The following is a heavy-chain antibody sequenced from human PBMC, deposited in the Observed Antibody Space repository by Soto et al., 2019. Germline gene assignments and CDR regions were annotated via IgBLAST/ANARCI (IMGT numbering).Heavy chain of an antibody. D-gene: IGHD3-3*01. Sequence: SVKVSCKASGFTFTSSAVQWVRQARGQRLEWIGWIVVGSGNTNYAQKFQERVTITRDMSTSTAYMELSSLRSEDTAVYYCAAAFWSGYRDYGMDVWGQGTTVTVSS. CDR2: IVVGSGNT. CDR1: GFTFTSSA. V-gene: IGHV1-58*01. CDR3: AAAFWSGYRDYGMDV. J-gene: IGHJ6*02.